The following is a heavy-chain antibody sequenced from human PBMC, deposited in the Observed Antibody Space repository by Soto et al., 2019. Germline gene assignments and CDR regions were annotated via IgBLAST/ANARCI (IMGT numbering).Heavy chain of an antibody. J-gene: IGHJ4*02. CDR3: ARGRLYCSSDNCYYFDY. Sequence: GGSLRLSCAASGCTISSHSMNWIRQAPGKGLEWVSSISSSSSYIYYADSVKGRFTISRDNAKNTLYLQMNSLRAEDTAVYYCARGRLYCSSDNCYYFDYWGQGTPVTVSS. CDR1: GCTISSHS. D-gene: IGHD2-2*01. V-gene: IGHV3-21*01. CDR2: ISSSSSYI.